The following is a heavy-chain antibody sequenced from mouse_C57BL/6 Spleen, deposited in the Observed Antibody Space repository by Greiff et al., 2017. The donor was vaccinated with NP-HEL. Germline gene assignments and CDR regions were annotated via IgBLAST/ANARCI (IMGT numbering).Heavy chain of an antibody. D-gene: IGHD2-1*01. CDR1: GYSFTGYY. V-gene: IGHV1-42*01. J-gene: IGHJ2*01. Sequence: VQLQQSGPELVKPGASVKISCKASGYSFTGYYMNWVKQSPEKSLEWIGEINPSTGGTTYNQKFKAKATLTVDKSSSTAYMQLKSLTSEDSAVYYCAMRDLYYGNYWGQGTTLTVSS. CDR3: AMRDLYYGNY. CDR2: INPSTGGT.